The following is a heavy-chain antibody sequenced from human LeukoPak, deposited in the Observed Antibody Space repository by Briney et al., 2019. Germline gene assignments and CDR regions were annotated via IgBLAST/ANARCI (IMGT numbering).Heavy chain of an antibody. Sequence: ASETLSLTCTVSGGSISSYYWSWIRQPPGKGLEWIGYIYYSGSTNYNPSLKSRVTISVDTSKNQFSLKPRSVTPADTAVYYCARMRTWRAQGNWFDRWGQGTLVTVSS. CDR1: GGSISSYY. J-gene: IGHJ5*02. V-gene: IGHV4-59*08. CDR2: IYYSGST. D-gene: IGHD3-3*01. CDR3: ARMRTWRAQGNWFDR.